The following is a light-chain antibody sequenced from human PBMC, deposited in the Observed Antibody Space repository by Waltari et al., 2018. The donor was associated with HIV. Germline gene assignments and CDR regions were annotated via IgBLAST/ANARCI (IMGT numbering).Light chain of an antibody. J-gene: IGLJ2*01. CDR3: CSYAGSFVV. Sequence: QSALTQPASVSGSPGQSITISCTGTSSDVGIYNLVSWYQQYPGKAPKLMIYEGSKRPSGVSNRFSDSKSGNTASLTISGLQTEDEADYYCCSYAGSFVVFGGGTKLTVL. CDR2: EGS. V-gene: IGLV2-23*01. CDR1: SSDVGIYNL.